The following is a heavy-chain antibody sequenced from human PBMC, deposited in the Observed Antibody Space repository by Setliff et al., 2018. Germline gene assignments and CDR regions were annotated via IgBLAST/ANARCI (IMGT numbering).Heavy chain of an antibody. CDR2: ISYDGSNK. CDR1: GFTFSSYG. Sequence: GGSLRLSCAASGFTFSSYGMHWVRQAPGKGLEWVAVISYDGSNKYYADSGKGRFTISRDNSKNTLYLQMNSLRAEDTAVYYCAKPPSSWSLYGMDVWGQGTTVTVSS. J-gene: IGHJ6*02. D-gene: IGHD6-13*01. CDR3: AKPPSSWSLYGMDV. V-gene: IGHV3-30*18.